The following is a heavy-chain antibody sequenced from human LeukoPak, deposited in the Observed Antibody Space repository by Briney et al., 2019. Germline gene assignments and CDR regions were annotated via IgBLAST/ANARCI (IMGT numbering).Heavy chain of an antibody. Sequence: SQTLSLTCTVSGGSISSGDYYWSWIRQPPGKGLEWIGYIYYSRSTYYNPSLKSRVTISVDTSKNQFSLKLSSVTAADTAVYYCARGQRTYNWNYDYWGQGTLVTVSS. CDR3: ARGQRTYNWNYDY. D-gene: IGHD1-7*01. V-gene: IGHV4-30-4*08. CDR1: GGSISSGDYY. CDR2: IYYSRST. J-gene: IGHJ4*02.